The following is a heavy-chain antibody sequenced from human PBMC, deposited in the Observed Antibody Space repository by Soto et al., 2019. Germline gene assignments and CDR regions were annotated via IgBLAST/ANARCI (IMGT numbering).Heavy chain of an antibody. CDR2: IKSKTDGGTT. Sequence: GGSLRLSCAASGFTFSNAWMSWVRQAPGKGLEWVGRIKSKTDGGTTDYAAPVKGRFTISRDDSKNTLYLQMNSLKTEDTAVYYCTTVSSTSWGVDWFDPWGQGTLVTVSS. V-gene: IGHV3-15*01. CDR1: GFTFSNAW. CDR3: TTVSSTSWGVDWFDP. D-gene: IGHD2-2*01. J-gene: IGHJ5*02.